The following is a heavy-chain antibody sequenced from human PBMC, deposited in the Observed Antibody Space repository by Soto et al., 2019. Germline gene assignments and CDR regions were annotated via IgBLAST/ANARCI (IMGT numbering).Heavy chain of an antibody. Sequence: PSETLSLTCAVYGGSFSGYYWSWIRQPRGKGLEWIGEINHSGSTNYNPSLKSRVTISVDTSKNQFSLKLSSVTAAYTAVYYCARGRNIVAGRYYYYYYGMDVWGQGTTVTVSS. D-gene: IGHD5-12*01. V-gene: IGHV4-34*01. CDR2: INHSGST. J-gene: IGHJ6*02. CDR1: GGSFSGYY. CDR3: ARGRNIVAGRYYYYYYGMDV.